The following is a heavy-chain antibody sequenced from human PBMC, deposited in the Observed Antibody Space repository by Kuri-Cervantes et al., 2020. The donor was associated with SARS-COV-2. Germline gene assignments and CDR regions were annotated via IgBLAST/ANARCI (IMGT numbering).Heavy chain of an antibody. CDR3: VKCSAASHPCYLDY. J-gene: IGHJ4*03. CDR2: ITDEGADT. CDR1: GFTFSSFA. V-gene: IGHV3-23*01. D-gene: IGHD3-10*02. Sequence: GGSLRLSCAASGFTFSSFAMAWVRLAPGKGLEWISDITDEGADTYFADSVKGRFTISRDNSKYSLTLQMSSLRAEDTAIYYCVKCSAASHPCYLDYWGQGTLVTVSS.